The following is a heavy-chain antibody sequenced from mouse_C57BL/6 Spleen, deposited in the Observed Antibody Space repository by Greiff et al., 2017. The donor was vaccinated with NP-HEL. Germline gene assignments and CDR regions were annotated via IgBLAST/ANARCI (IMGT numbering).Heavy chain of an antibody. Sequence: QVQLQQSGAELVRPGASVKLSCKASGYTFTDYYITWVKQRPGQGLEWIARIYPGSGNTYYNEKFKGKATLTAEKSSSTAYMQLSSLTSEDSAVYFCARGYFDYWGQGTTLTVSS. J-gene: IGHJ2*01. CDR3: ARGYFDY. V-gene: IGHV1-76*01. CDR1: GYTFTDYY. CDR2: IYPGSGNT.